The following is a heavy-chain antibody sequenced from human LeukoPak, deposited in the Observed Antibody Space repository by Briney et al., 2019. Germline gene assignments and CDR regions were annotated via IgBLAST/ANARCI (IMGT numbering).Heavy chain of an antibody. CDR3: ASSITIFGVVIRFDY. J-gene: IGHJ4*02. CDR2: IYYSGST. V-gene: IGHV4-39*01. CDR1: GGSISSSSYY. D-gene: IGHD3-3*01. Sequence: PSETLSLTCTVSGGSISSSSYYWGWIRQPPGKGLEGIGSIYYSGSTYYNPSLKSRVTISVDTSKNQFSLKLSSVTAEDTAVYYCASSITIFGVVIRFDYWGQGTLVTVSS.